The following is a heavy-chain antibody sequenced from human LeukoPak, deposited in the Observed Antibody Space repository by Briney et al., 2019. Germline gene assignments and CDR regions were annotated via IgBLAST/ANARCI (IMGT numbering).Heavy chain of an antibody. CDR2: ISSSSSYI. J-gene: IGHJ4*02. Sequence: GGSLRLSCAASGFTFSSYSMNWVRQAPGKGLNGVSSISSSSSYIYYADSVKGRFTISRDNAKNSLYLQMNSLRAEDTAVYCCARDTAPMVITTYFDYWGQGTLVTVSS. CDR1: GFTFSSYS. D-gene: IGHD3-22*01. CDR3: ARDTAPMVITTYFDY. V-gene: IGHV3-21*01.